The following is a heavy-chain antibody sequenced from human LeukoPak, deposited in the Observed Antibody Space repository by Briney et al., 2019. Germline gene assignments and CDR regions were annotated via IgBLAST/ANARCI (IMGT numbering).Heavy chain of an antibody. CDR2: ISSSSSTI. CDR3: ARDAMITFGGVIVIPGSNYFDY. CDR1: GFTFSSYG. Sequence: GGSLRLSCAASGFTFSSYGMHWVRQAPGKGLEWVSYISSSSSTIYYADSVKGRFTISRDNAKNSLYLQMNSLRDEDTTVYYCARDAMITFGGVIVIPGSNYFDYWGQGTLVTVSS. J-gene: IGHJ4*02. D-gene: IGHD3-16*02. V-gene: IGHV3-48*02.